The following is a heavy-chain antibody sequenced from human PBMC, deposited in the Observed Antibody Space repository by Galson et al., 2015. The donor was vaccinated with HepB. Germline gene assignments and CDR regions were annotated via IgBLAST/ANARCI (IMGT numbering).Heavy chain of an antibody. D-gene: IGHD2-15*01. Sequence: SVKVSCKASGGTFSSYAISWVRQAPGQGLEWMGGIIPVLGTTNYAQNFQDRVTITADESTSMTYMELSSLRSEDTAVYYCARVGGRLGYCSGGSCSNWFDPWGQGTLVTVSS. J-gene: IGHJ5*02. CDR2: IIPVLGTT. CDR3: ARVGGRLGYCSGGSCSNWFDP. V-gene: IGHV1-69*13. CDR1: GGTFSSYA.